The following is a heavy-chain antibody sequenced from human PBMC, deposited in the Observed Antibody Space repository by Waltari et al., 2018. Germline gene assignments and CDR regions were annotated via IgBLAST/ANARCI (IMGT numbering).Heavy chain of an antibody. CDR3: AEELYYYDSSGYGVRFDY. D-gene: IGHD3-22*01. V-gene: IGHV1-69*01. CDR1: GGTFSSYA. Sequence: QVQLVQSGAEVKKPGSSVQVSCKASGGTFSSYAISWFRHAPGQGLEWMGGIIPIFGTANYEQKFQGRVTITADESTSTAYMELSSLRSEDTAVYYCAEELYYYDSSGYGVRFDYWGQGTLVTVSS. CDR2: IIPIFGTA. J-gene: IGHJ4*02.